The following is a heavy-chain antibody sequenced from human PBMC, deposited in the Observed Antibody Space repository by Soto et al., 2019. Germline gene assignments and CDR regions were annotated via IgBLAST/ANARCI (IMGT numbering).Heavy chain of an antibody. J-gene: IGHJ5*02. CDR2: IYYSGST. D-gene: IGHD6-13*01. CDR1: GGSISSSSFH. CDR3: ARRERAAGPDWWFDP. V-gene: IGHV4-39*01. Sequence: QLQLQESGPGLVKPSETLSLTCTVSGGSISSSSFHWGWIRQPPGKGLEWIGSIYYSGSTYYSPSLKSRITISVDTSKNQFSLKLSSVTAADTAVYHCARRERAAGPDWWFDPWGQGTLVTVSS.